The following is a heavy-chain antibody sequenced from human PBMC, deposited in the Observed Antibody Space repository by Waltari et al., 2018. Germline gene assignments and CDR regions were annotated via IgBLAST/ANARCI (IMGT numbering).Heavy chain of an antibody. CDR1: GGSISSSSYY. CDR3: ATKRESSASGFDY. J-gene: IGHJ4*02. V-gene: IGHV4-39*01. D-gene: IGHD6-19*01. CDR2: IYYSGST. Sequence: QLQLQESGPGLVKPSETLSFTCTVAGGSISSSSYYWGGFRQPPGKGLEGIGSIYYSGSTYYNPSLKSRVTISVDTSKNQFSLKLSSVTAADTAVYYCATKRESSASGFDYWGQGTLVTVSS.